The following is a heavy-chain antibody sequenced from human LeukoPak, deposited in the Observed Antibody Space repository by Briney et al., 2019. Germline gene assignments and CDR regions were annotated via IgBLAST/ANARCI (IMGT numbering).Heavy chain of an antibody. V-gene: IGHV1-2*02. CDR1: GYTFTGYY. Sequence: GASVKVSCQASGYTFTGYYMHWVRQAPGQGLEWMGWINPNSGDTNYAQKFQGRVTMTRDTSISTAYMELSRLRSDDTAMYYCARVSLWPNNAFDIWGQGTMVPVSS. D-gene: IGHD1/OR15-1a*01. CDR3: ARVSLWPNNAFDI. J-gene: IGHJ3*02. CDR2: INPNSGDT.